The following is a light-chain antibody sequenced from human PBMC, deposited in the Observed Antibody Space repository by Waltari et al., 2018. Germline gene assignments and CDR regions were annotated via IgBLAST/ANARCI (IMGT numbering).Light chain of an antibody. Sequence: SYWLFQPPSVSVAPGQTARITCGGKDIGSKSVQWYRQKPGQAHVLVVSDDSDRPSGIPERFSGSKPGNTATLTINRVEAGDEADYYCQVWDNFSNHVIFGGGTKLTVL. CDR1: DIGSKS. CDR3: QVWDNFSNHVI. J-gene: IGLJ2*01. V-gene: IGLV3-21*02. CDR2: DDS.